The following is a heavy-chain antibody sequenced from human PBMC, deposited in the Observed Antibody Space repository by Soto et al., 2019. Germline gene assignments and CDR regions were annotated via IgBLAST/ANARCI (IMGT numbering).Heavy chain of an antibody. CDR2: INGNGGTT. V-gene: IGHV3-23*01. Sequence: EVVLLESGGGLVQPGGSLRLSCEVSGFAFSFYSMSWVRQAPGKGLEWVASINGNGGTTYYAASGKGRFTFSRDNSKNTLYLQMNNLRGEDTAVYYCAKDRGGFTNGWEFFDSWGQGTLVTVSS. CDR1: GFAFSFYS. CDR3: AKDRGGFTNGWEFFDS. J-gene: IGHJ4*02. D-gene: IGHD3-10*01.